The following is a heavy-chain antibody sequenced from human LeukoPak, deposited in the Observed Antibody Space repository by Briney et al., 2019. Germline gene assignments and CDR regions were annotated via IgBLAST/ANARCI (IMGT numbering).Heavy chain of an antibody. CDR3: AKGMSGYYYLYYFDY. CDR2: ISGSGGST. J-gene: IGHJ4*02. V-gene: IGHV3-23*01. D-gene: IGHD3-22*01. Sequence: PGGSLRLSCAASGFTFSDYAMTWVRQAPGKGPEWVSAISGSGGSTYYADSVKGRFTISRDNSKNTLYLQMNSLRAEDTAVYYCAKGMSGYYYLYYFDYWGQGTLVTVSS. CDR1: GFTFSDYA.